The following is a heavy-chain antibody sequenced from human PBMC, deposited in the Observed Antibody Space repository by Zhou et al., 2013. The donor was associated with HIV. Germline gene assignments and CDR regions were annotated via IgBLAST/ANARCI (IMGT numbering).Heavy chain of an antibody. CDR3: ARDLVVVPAAEPGIAAAGTVGGNAFDI. CDR2: IIPIFGTA. CDR1: GYTFSQYA. J-gene: IGHJ3*02. V-gene: IGHV1-69*15. Sequence: QSGPVVTKPGTSVKISCETSGYTFSQYAISWVRQAPGQGLEWMGRIIPIFGTANYAQKFQGRVTITADESTSTAYMELSSLRSEDTAVYYCARDLVVVPAAEPGIAAAGTVGGNAFDIWGQGTMVTVSS. D-gene: IGHD6-13*01.